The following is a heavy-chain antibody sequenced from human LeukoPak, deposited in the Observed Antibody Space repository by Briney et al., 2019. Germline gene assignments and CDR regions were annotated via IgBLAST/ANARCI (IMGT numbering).Heavy chain of an antibody. V-gene: IGHV4-39*01. Sequence: PSETLSLTCTVSGGSISSSSYYWGWIRQPPGKGLEWIGSIYYSGSTYYNPSLKSRVTISVDTSKNQFSLKLSSVTAADTAVYYCATFTYYDFWSGYPAEDYWGQGTLATVSS. CDR2: IYYSGST. D-gene: IGHD3-3*01. J-gene: IGHJ4*02. CDR3: ATFTYYDFWSGYPAEDY. CDR1: GGSISSSSYY.